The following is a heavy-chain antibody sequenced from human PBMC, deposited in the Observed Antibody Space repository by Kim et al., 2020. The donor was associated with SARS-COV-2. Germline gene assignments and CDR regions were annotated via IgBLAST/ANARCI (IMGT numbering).Heavy chain of an antibody. CDR2: INNGGNP. CDR1: GLTFSSRA. V-gene: IGHV3-23*01. Sequence: GGSLRLSCVASGLTFSSRAMSWVRQNPGKGLEWVASINNGGNPYYADSVKGRFTVSRDITKATLYLQMNSLRAEYTALYYCAKDYPSSGWPTFDSWGQGTLVTVSS. D-gene: IGHD6-19*01. CDR3: AKDYPSSGWPTFDS. J-gene: IGHJ4*02.